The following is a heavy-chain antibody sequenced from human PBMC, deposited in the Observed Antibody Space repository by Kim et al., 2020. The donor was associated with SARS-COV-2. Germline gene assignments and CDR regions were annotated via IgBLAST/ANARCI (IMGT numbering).Heavy chain of an antibody. CDR3: ARGPGMAARRFDY. V-gene: IGHV4-34*01. J-gene: IGHJ4*02. CDR2: INHSGST. CDR1: GGSFSGYY. D-gene: IGHD6-6*01. Sequence: SETLSLTCAVYGGSFSGYYWSWIRQPPGKGLEWIGEINHSGSTNYNPSLKSRVTISVDTSKNQFSLKLSSVTAADTAVYYCARGPGMAARRFDYWGQGTLVTVSS.